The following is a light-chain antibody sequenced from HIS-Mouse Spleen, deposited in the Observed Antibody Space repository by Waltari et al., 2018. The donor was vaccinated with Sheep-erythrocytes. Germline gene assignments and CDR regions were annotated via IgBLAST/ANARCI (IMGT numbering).Light chain of an antibody. CDR1: SSDVGGYNY. Sequence: SAPPQPPSASGSPGQSVTISCTGTSSDVGGYNYVSWYQQHPGKAPKRMIYEVSKRPAGVPDRFSGSKSGNTASLTVSGLQADDEADYYCSSYAGSNNWVFGGGTKLTVL. V-gene: IGLV2-8*01. CDR3: SSYAGSNNWV. J-gene: IGLJ3*02. CDR2: EVS.